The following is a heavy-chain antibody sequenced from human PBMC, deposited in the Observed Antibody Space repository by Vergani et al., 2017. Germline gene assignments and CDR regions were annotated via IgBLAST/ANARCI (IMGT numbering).Heavy chain of an antibody. CDR2: VSATGSA. D-gene: IGHD3-22*01. Sequence: QMHLQESGPGLVKPSETLSLSCTVSGGSFSSDYWSWIRQPAGERLEWIGRVSATGSAVYNPSLSSRVTLSVDTSKNQVSLRLRSVTAADTAMYFCARDRIVVPAFDLWGQGTQVTVSS. CDR1: GGSFSSDY. V-gene: IGHV4-4*07. J-gene: IGHJ3*01. CDR3: ARDRIVVPAFDL.